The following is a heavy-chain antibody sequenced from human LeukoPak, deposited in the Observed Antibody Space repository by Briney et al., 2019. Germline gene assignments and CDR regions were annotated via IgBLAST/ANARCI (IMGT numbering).Heavy chain of an antibody. J-gene: IGHJ4*02. V-gene: IGHV4-59*01. CDR2: IYCSGST. CDR1: GGSISSYY. Sequence: SETLSLTCTVSGGSISSYYWSWIRQPPGKGLEWIGYIYCSGSTNYNPSLKSRVTISVDTSKNQFSLKLSSVTAADTAAYYCARGMSSYDILTGYYSAFDYWGQGTLVTVSS. D-gene: IGHD3-9*01. CDR3: ARGMSSYDILTGYYSAFDY.